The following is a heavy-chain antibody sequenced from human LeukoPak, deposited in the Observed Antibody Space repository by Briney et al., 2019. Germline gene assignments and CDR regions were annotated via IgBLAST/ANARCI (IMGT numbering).Heavy chain of an antibody. D-gene: IGHD5-18*01. CDR1: GFTFSNAW. Sequence: GGSLRLSCAASGFTFSNAWMRWVRQAPGKGLEWVSSISGSSSSIYYADSVKGRFTISRDNAKNSLYLQMNSLRAEDTAVYYCATVGYSYDYCGQGTLVTVSS. CDR3: ATVGYSYDY. V-gene: IGHV3-21*06. J-gene: IGHJ4*02. CDR2: ISGSSSSI.